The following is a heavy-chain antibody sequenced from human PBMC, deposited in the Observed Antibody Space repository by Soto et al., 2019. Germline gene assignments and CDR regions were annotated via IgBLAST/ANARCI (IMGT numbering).Heavy chain of an antibody. CDR2: ISSSGSII. Sequence: PGGSLRLSCAASGFTFSNYDMNWVRQAPGKGLEWVSYISSSGSIINYADSVKGRFTISRDNAKNSLYLQMSSLRAEDTAVYFCEREFTTRVYWGQGTLVTVSS. J-gene: IGHJ4*02. CDR3: EREFTTRVY. CDR1: GFTFSNYD. V-gene: IGHV3-48*03. D-gene: IGHD2-15*01.